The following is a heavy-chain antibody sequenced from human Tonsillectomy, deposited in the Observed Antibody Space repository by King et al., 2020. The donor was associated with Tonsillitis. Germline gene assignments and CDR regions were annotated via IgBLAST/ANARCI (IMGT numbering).Heavy chain of an antibody. V-gene: IGHV3-30*18. CDR3: AKGGGEDYYDSSGYHYGMDV. CDR1: GFTFSSYG. Sequence: VQLVESGGGVVQPGRSLRLSCAASGFTFSSYGMHWVRQAPGKGLEWVAVISYDGSNKYYADSVKGRFTISRDNSKNTLYLQMNSLRAEDTAVYYCAKGGGEDYYDSSGYHYGMDVWGHGTTVTVSS. CDR2: ISYDGSNK. J-gene: IGHJ6*02. D-gene: IGHD3-22*01.